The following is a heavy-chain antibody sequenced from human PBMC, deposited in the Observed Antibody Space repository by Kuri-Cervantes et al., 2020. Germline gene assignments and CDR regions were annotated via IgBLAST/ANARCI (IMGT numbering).Heavy chain of an antibody. D-gene: IGHD3-16*01. CDR1: GFTFSSYE. CDR2: ISSSGSTI. Sequence: GESLKISCAASGFTFSSYEMNWVRQAPGKGLEWVSYISSSGSTIYYADSVKGRFTISRDNAKNSLYLQMNSLRDEDTAVYYCARGFNYVWGSWDPDYFDYWGQGTLVTVSS. V-gene: IGHV3-48*03. CDR3: ARGFNYVWGSWDPDYFDY. J-gene: IGHJ4*02.